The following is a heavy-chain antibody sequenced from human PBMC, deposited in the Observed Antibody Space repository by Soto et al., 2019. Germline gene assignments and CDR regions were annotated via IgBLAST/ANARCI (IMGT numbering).Heavy chain of an antibody. CDR1: GFTFSSYW. Sequence: EVQLVESGGGLVQPGGSLRLSCAASGFTFSSYWMHWVRQAPGKGLVWVSRINSDGSSTSYADSVKGRFTISRDNAKKTLYLQMNSLRAEDTAVYYCVRTSLVVAAATREDYWRQGTLVTVSS. J-gene: IGHJ4*02. V-gene: IGHV3-74*01. CDR2: INSDGSST. CDR3: VRTSLVVAAATREDY. D-gene: IGHD2-15*01.